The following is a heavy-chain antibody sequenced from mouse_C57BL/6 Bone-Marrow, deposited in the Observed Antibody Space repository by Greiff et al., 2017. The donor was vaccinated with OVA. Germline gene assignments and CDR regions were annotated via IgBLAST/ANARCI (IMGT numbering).Heavy chain of an antibody. Sequence: VQRVESGPGLVAPSQSLSITCTVSGFSLTSYAISWVRQPPGKGLEWLGVIWTGGGTNYKSALKSRLSISKDNSKSQVFLKMNSLQTDDTASYYCARNSPGLLLFAYWGQGTLVTVSA. V-gene: IGHV2-9-1*01. CDR1: GFSLTSYA. CDR3: ARNSPGLLLFAY. CDR2: IWTGGGT. D-gene: IGHD2-3*01. J-gene: IGHJ3*01.